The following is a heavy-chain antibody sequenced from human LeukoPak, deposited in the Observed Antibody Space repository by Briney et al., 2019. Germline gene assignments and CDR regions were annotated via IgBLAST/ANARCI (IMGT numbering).Heavy chain of an antibody. J-gene: IGHJ4*02. D-gene: IGHD6-6*01. Sequence: QPGGSLSLSCAASGFAFSSYSMKWVRQAPGKGLEWVSQISSSSSSISYADSVKGRFTISRDNGKNSLYLRMNSLRAEDTAVYYCATESSRSSAFWGQGTLVTVSS. CDR3: ATESSRSSAF. CDR1: GFAFSSYS. CDR2: ISSSSSSI. V-gene: IGHV3-48*01.